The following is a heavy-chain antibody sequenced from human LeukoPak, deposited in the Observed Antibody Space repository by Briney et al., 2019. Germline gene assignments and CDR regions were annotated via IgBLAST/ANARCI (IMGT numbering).Heavy chain of an antibody. J-gene: IGHJ6*02. D-gene: IGHD2-21*02. V-gene: IGHV3-30-3*01. CDR3: ARWRHCGGDCYPLSYGMDV. CDR2: ISYDGSNK. Sequence: GGSLRLSCAASGFTFSSYAMHWVRQAPGKGLEGGAVISYDGSNKYYADSMKGRFTISRDNSKNTLYLQMNSLRAEGTAVYYCARWRHCGGDCYPLSYGMDVWGQGTTVTVSS. CDR1: GFTFSSYA.